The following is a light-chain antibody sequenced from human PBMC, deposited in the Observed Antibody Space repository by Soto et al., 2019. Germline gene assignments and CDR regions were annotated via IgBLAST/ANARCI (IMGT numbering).Light chain of an antibody. J-gene: IGLJ2*01. CDR1: SSNIGGNT. Sequence: QSVLTQPPSASGTPGQRVTISCSGSSSNIGGNTVNWYQQLPGTAPKLLIYSNNQRPSGVPDRFSGSKSGTSASLAISGLQSEDEADYYCAAWDDSLNAVVFGGGTKLTVL. V-gene: IGLV1-44*01. CDR2: SNN. CDR3: AAWDDSLNAVV.